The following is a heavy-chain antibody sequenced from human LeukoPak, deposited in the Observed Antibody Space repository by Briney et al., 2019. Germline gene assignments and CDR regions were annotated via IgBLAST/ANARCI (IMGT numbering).Heavy chain of an antibody. J-gene: IGHJ6*02. CDR2: ISWNSGSI. CDR3: AKDGALYYYGSGSSYGMDV. CDR1: GFTFDDYA. V-gene: IGHV3-9*01. D-gene: IGHD3-10*01. Sequence: LRLSCAASGFTFDDYAMHWVRQAPGKGLEWVSGISWNSGSIDYADSVKGRFTISRDNAKNSLYLQMNSLRAEDTALYYCAKDGALYYYGSGSSYGMDVWGQGTTVTVSS.